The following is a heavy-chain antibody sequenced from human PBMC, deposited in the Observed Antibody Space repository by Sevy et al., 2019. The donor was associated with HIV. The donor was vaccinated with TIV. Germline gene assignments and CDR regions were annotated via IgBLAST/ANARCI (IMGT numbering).Heavy chain of an antibody. V-gene: IGHV3-21*01. D-gene: IGHD3-22*01. CDR3: ARVTKTFDSSSYYYYFDY. CDR2: ISTSGNYK. J-gene: IGHJ4*02. CDR1: GFTFSTYN. Sequence: GGSLRLSCAASGFTFSTYNMNWVRQAPGKGLEWVSSISTSGNYKYYAGSVEGRFTNSRDNAKNSLYLKMNSLRAEDTGIYYCARVTKTFDSSSYYYYFDYWGQGTLVTVSS.